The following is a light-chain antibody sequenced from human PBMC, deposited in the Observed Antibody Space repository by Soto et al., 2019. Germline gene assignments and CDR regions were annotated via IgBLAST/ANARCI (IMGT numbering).Light chain of an antibody. CDR2: AAS. J-gene: IGKJ1*01. CDR3: QQRCSTPRT. Sequence: DIQMTQSTYSLSASVGDRVTITCRASQSIRSYLNWYQQKPGKAPKLLIYAASSLQSWVPSRFSGNGSATEFTLTSSSLQPEDFATYYCQQRCSTPRTFGQGTKVDIK. V-gene: IGKV1-39*01. CDR1: QSIRSY.